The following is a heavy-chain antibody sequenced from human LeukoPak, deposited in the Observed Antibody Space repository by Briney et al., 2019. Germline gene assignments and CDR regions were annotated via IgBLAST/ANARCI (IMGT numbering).Heavy chain of an antibody. J-gene: IGHJ4*02. V-gene: IGHV3-53*01. D-gene: IGHD5-18*01. CDR1: GFTFSSNY. CDR3: PRCYAGYGYE. CDR2: IYTDGNT. Sequence: GGSLRLSCVPSGFTFSSNYMSWGRQAPGKGLEWVSVIYTDGNTYYEDTVKGRFTISRDNSKNTLYLQMNSLRGEDTAVYYCPRCYAGYGYEWGQGTLVTVSS.